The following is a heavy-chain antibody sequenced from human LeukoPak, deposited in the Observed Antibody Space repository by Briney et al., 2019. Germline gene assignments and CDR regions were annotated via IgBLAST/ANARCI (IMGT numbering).Heavy chain of an antibody. CDR1: GFTFSTYV. V-gene: IGHV3-23*01. Sequence: GGSLRLSCAASGFTFSTYVMAWVRQTPGKGLEWVSVISSPADTIYYADFVRGRFTISRDNSKYTLYLHLNSLRVDDTAAYYCARAPSHRGFDYWGQGTLVTVSS. CDR2: ISSPADTI. CDR3: ARAPSHRGFDY. J-gene: IGHJ4*02.